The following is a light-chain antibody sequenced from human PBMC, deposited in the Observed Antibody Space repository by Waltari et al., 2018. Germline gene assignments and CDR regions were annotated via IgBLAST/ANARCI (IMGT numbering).Light chain of an antibody. CDR2: NNN. Sequence: QPALTQPPPVSGTPGQTVTLSCSGSSSNIGSNTVNWYQVLPGSAPRLVIHNNNQRPSDVPARFSGSKSGTSASLAISGLQSEDEADYYCGGWDDTLTGPYVFGSGTKVIVL. V-gene: IGLV1-44*01. CDR3: GGWDDTLTGPYV. J-gene: IGLJ1*01. CDR1: SSNIGSNT.